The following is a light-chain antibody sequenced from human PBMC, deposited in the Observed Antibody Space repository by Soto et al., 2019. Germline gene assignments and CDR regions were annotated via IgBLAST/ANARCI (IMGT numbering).Light chain of an antibody. J-gene: IGLJ3*02. CDR1: SSNIGAPYD. CDR2: DNN. V-gene: IGLV1-40*01. Sequence: QAVVTQPPSVSGAPGQTVTISCTGSSSNIGAPYDVHWYQQLPRTAPKLLIYDNNNRPSGVPDRFSGSKSGTSASLAITGLQADDEANYYCQSYDSRLAWVFGGGTQLTVL. CDR3: QSYDSRLAWV.